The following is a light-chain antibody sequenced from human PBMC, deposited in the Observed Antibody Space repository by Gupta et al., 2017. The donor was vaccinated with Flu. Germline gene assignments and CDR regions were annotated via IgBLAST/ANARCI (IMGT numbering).Light chain of an antibody. Sequence: SVLTQPPSVSAAPGQEVNISCSGSWSDIENNFVSWYHHLPGTAPRLLIYEDYNRPSGIPDRFSGSKSGPSATLGITGLQSGDEDDYYGGTWNSRLSAYVFGSGTTVTV. CDR3: GTWNSRLSAYV. J-gene: IGLJ1*01. CDR2: EDY. CDR1: WSDIENNF. V-gene: IGLV1-51*02.